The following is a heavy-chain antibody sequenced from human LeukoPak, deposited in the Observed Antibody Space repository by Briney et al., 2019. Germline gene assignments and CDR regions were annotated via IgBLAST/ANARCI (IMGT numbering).Heavy chain of an antibody. CDR2: IYHSGST. D-gene: IGHD6-13*01. CDR3: ARSQATYSSSWFG. J-gene: IGHJ4*02. Sequence: SETLSLTCTVSGYSISSGYYWGWIRQPPGKGLGWIGSIYHSGSTYYNPSLKSRVTISVDTSKNQFSLKLSSVTAADTAVYYCARSQATYSSSWFGWGQGTLVTVSS. CDR1: GYSISSGYY. V-gene: IGHV4-38-2*02.